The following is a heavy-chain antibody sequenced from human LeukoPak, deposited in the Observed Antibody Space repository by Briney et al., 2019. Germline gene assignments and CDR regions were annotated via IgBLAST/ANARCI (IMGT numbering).Heavy chain of an antibody. J-gene: IGHJ6*02. D-gene: IGHD3-3*01. CDR2: MNPNSGNT. CDR1: GYTFTSYD. V-gene: IGHV1-8*01. CDR3: ARDRKEYYDFWSGSPPVNYYYGMDV. Sequence: ASVNVSCKASGYTFTSYDINWVRQATGQGLEWMGWMNPNSGNTGYAQKFQGRVTMTTDTSTSTAYMELRSLRSDDTAVYYCARDRKEYYDFWSGSPPVNYYYGMDVWGQGTTVAVSS.